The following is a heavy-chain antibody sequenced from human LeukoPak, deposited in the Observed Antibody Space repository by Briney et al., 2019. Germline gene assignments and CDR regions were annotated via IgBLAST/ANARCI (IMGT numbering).Heavy chain of an antibody. V-gene: IGHV1-2*02. J-gene: IGHJ5*02. Sequence: GASVKVSCKASGYTFTGYYMHWVRQAPGQGLEWMGWINPNSGGTNYAQKFQGIVTMTRNTSISTAYMELSSLRSEDTAVYYCARGPLSSGWIPTGWFDPWGQGTLVTVSS. CDR3: ARGPLSSGWIPTGWFDP. CDR1: GYTFTGYY. CDR2: INPNSGGT. D-gene: IGHD6-19*01.